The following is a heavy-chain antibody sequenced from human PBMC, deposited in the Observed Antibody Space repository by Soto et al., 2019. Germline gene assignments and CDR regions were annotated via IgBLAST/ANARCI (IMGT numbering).Heavy chain of an antibody. CDR2: ITSDTKTI. D-gene: IGHD5-18*01. V-gene: IGHV3-48*02. CDR3: ARDYSSYGPFDY. CDR1: GFTFSVYS. J-gene: IGHJ4*02. Sequence: GGSLRLSCVASGFTFSVYSMNWVRQAPGKGLEWFSYITSDTKTIKYADSVKGRFTISRDNAKNSVYLQMNSLRDEDTAVYYCARDYSSYGPFDYWGQGTLVTVSS.